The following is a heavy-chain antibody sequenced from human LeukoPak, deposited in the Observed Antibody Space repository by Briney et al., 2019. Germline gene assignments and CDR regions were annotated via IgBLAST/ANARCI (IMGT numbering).Heavy chain of an antibody. J-gene: IGHJ4*02. Sequence: PGGSLRLSCAASGFTFSSSSMNWVRQAPGKGLEWVSSISSSSGYIYYADSVKGRFTISRDNAKNSLYLQMNSLRAEDTAVYYCARGEVDSSGYYYFDYWGQGTLVTVSS. V-gene: IGHV3-21*01. CDR3: ARGEVDSSGYYYFDY. D-gene: IGHD3-22*01. CDR1: GFTFSSSS. CDR2: ISSSSGYI.